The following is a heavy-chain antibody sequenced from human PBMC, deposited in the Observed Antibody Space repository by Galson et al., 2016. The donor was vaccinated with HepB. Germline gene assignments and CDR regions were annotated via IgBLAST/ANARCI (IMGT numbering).Heavy chain of an antibody. CDR2: VSYDGGTQ. CDR3: AKVRSRGAWLVVSAFDM. V-gene: IGHV3-30*18. D-gene: IGHD6-19*01. Sequence: SLRLSCAASGFNFSPYGIHWVRQAPGKGLEWVAFVSYDGGTQYYADSVKGRFTISRENHKNTVGLQMNRLRNDDTAMYYCAKVRSRGAWLVVSAFDMWGRGTMVSVSS. J-gene: IGHJ3*02. CDR1: GFNFSPYG.